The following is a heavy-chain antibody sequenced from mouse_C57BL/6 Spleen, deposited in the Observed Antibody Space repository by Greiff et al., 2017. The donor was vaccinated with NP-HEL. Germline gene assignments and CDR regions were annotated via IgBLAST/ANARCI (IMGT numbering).Heavy chain of an antibody. CDR2: IYPGDGDT. J-gene: IGHJ3*01. CDR1: GFAFSSYW. Sequence: VQLQESGAELVKPGASVKISCKASGFAFSSYWMNWVKQRPGKGLEWIGQIYPGDGDTNYNGKFKGKATLTADKSSSTAYMQLSSLTSEDSAVYFCALIYSGTWFAYWGQGTLVTVSA. D-gene: IGHD2-1*01. CDR3: ALIYSGTWFAY. V-gene: IGHV1-80*01.